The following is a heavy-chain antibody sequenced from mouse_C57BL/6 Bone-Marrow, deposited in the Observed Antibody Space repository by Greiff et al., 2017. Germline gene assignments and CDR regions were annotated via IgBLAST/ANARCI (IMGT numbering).Heavy chain of an antibody. J-gene: IGHJ3*01. D-gene: IGHD1-1*01. CDR3: ARGGYGSSYAWFAY. CDR1: GYTFTSYG. CDR2: IYPRSGNT. V-gene: IGHV1-81*01. Sequence: QVHVKQSGAELARPGASVKLSCKASGYTFTSYGISWVKQRTGQGLEWIGEIYPRSGNTYYNEKFKGKATLTADKSSSTAYMELRSLTSEDSAVYFCARGGYGSSYAWFAYWGQGTLVTVSA.